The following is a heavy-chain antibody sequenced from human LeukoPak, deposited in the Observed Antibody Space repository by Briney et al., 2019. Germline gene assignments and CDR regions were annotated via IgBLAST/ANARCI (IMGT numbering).Heavy chain of an antibody. D-gene: IGHD3-3*01. CDR2: INPSGGST. CDR3: ATGFWSGYFGPYYYYYGMDV. Sequence: ASVKVSCKASGYTFTSYYMHWVRQAPGQGLEWMGLINPSGGSTSYAQKFQDRVTMTRDTSTSTVYMELSSLRSEDTAVYYCATGFWSGYFGPYYYYYGMDVWGQGTTVTVSS. CDR1: GYTFTSYY. V-gene: IGHV1-46*01. J-gene: IGHJ6*02.